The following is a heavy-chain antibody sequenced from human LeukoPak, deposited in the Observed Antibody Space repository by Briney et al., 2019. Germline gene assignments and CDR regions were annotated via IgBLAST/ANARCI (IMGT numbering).Heavy chain of an antibody. CDR1: GLTFSQYA. CDR3: AKLGPGYCSVGTCYSKWYYFDS. CDR2: ISGSSGST. Sequence: PWGSLSLSCAASGLTFSQYAMSWVRQAPGKGLEWVPSISGSSGSTYYADSVKGRVTISRDNSKNTLHLQMNSLGAEDTAVYYCAKLGPGYCSVGTCYSKWYYFDSWGQGTLVTVSA. D-gene: IGHD2-15*01. V-gene: IGHV3-23*01. J-gene: IGHJ4*02.